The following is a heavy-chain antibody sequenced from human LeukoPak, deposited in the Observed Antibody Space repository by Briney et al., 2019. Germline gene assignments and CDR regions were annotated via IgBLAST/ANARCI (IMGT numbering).Heavy chain of an antibody. D-gene: IGHD1-1*01. J-gene: IGHJ3*02. CDR2: IYYSGST. CDR3: ARVSRRPERRRDHAFDI. CDR1: GGSISSYY. V-gene: IGHV4-59*01. Sequence: SATLSLTCTVSGGSISSYYWSWIRQPPGKGLEWIGYIYYSGSTNYNPSLKSRVTISVDTSKNQFSLKLSSVTAADTAVYYCARVSRRPERRRDHAFDIWGQGTMVTVSS.